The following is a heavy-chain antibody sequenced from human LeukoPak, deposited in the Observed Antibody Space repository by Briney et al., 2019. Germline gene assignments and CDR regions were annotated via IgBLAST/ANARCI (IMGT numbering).Heavy chain of an antibody. CDR3: ARAPYYDYVWGPYYFDY. D-gene: IGHD3-16*01. J-gene: IGHJ4*02. V-gene: IGHV4-39*07. CDR1: GGSISSSSYY. Sequence: SETLSLTCTVSGGSISSSSYYWGWIRQPPGKGLEWIGSIYYSGSTYYNPSLKSRVTISVDTSMNQFSLKLSSVTAADTAVYYCARAPYYDYVWGPYYFDYWGQGTLVTVSS. CDR2: IYYSGST.